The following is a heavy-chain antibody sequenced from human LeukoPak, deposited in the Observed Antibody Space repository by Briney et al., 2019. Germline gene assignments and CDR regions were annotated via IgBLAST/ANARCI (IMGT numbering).Heavy chain of an antibody. J-gene: IGHJ4*02. CDR1: GYTFSSYG. V-gene: IGHV3-33*03. Sequence: GGSLRLSCAASGYTFSSYGMHRVRQAPGKGLEWVAVIWYDGSNKYYADSVKGRFTISRDNSKNTLHLQMNSLRAEDTAVYYCAKGGGITRPYFDYWGQGTLVTVSS. D-gene: IGHD3-16*01. CDR2: IWYDGSNK. CDR3: AKGGGITRPYFDY.